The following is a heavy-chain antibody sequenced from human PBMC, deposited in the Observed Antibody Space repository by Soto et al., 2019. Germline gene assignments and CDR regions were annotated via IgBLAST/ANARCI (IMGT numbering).Heavy chain of an antibody. J-gene: IGHJ1*01. Sequence: GSLSLSCAASGFTFSNYLMTWGRQVPGKGLEWVANINPCGSEKYYVDSVKGRFTVSRDNAKNSLDLQMNSLRAEDTAIYYCARIGVWGNSRYWLDVWGKGTLVTVSA. CDR3: ARIGVWGNSRYWLDV. D-gene: IGHD3-16*02. V-gene: IGHV3-7*01. CDR1: GFTFSNYL. CDR2: INPCGSEK.